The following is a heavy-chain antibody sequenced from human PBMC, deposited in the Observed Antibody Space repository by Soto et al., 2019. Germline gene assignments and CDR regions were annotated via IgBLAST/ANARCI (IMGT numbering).Heavy chain of an antibody. CDR3: AKGGPEGFCSGGRCYFDY. Sequence: VQLVESGGGLVQPGRSLRLSCAASGFTFDEYAMHWVRRVPGKGLEWVSSISWNSNIIGYADSVKGRFTISRDNAKNSLYLQMNSLRREDTALYYCAKGGPEGFCSGGRCYFDYWGQGTLVTASS. J-gene: IGHJ4*02. CDR1: GFTFDEYA. V-gene: IGHV3-9*01. CDR2: ISWNSNII. D-gene: IGHD2-15*01.